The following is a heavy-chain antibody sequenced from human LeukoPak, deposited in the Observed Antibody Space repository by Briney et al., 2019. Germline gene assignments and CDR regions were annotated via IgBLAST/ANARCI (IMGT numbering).Heavy chain of an antibody. Sequence: GGSLRLSCAASGFTFSSYGMHWVRQAPGKGLEWVANIKQDGSEKYYVDSVKGRFTISRDNAKNSLYLQMNSLRAEDTAVYYCASSGNWFDPWDQGTLVTVSS. CDR2: IKQDGSEK. CDR3: ASSGNWFDP. CDR1: GFTFSSYG. J-gene: IGHJ5*02. V-gene: IGHV3-7*01. D-gene: IGHD3-10*01.